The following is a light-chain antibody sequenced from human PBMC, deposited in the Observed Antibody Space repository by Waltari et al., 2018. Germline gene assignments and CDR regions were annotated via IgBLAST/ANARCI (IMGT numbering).Light chain of an antibody. V-gene: IGKV3D-15*01. CDR3: QQYNNWPPGT. CDR1: QSVSSN. J-gene: IGKJ4*01. Sequence: EIVMMQSPATLSVSPGERATLSCRASQSVSSNLAWYQQKPGQAPRLLIYGASTRATGIPARFSGSGSGTECTLTISSLQSEDFAVYYCQQYNNWPPGTFGGGTKVEIK. CDR2: GAS.